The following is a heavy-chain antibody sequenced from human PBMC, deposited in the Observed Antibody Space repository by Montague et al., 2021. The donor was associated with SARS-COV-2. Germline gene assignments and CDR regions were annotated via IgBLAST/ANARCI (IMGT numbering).Heavy chain of an antibody. CDR2: ISDTGANT. D-gene: IGHD3-10*01. V-gene: IGHV3-23*01. Sequence: SRSLSFSASGFPFSNYGMSWVRQAPGKGLEWVSLISDTGANTHYADSVKGRFTISRDNSKNTVLLQMNSLRAEDTAVYYCAKCTHYYASGTYYNTYYFDHWGQGTMVTVSS. CDR3: AKCTHYYASGTYYNTYYFDH. CDR1: GFPFSNYG. J-gene: IGHJ4*01.